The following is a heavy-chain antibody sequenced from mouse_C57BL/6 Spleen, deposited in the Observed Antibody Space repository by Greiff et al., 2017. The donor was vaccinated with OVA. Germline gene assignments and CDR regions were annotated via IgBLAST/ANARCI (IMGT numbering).Heavy chain of an antibody. D-gene: IGHD1-1*01. Sequence: VQLQQSGPGLVQPSQSLSITCTVSGFSLTSYGVHWVRQSPGKGLEWLGVIWSGGSTDYNAAFISRLSISKDNSKSQFFFIMNSLQADDTAIYYCASNGSSPSYWYFDVWGTGTTVTVSS. V-gene: IGHV2-2*01. CDR3: ASNGSSPSYWYFDV. CDR1: GFSLTSYG. J-gene: IGHJ1*03. CDR2: IWSGGST.